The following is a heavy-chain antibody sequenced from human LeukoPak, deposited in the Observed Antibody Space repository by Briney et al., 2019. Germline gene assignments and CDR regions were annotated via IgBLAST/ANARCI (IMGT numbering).Heavy chain of an antibody. CDR2: IYTSGST. Sequence: SETLSLTCTVSGGSISSYYWSWIRQPAGKGLEWIGRIYTSGSTNYNPSLKSRVTMSVDTSKNQFSLKLSSVTAADTAVYYCARNGITIFEFDAFDIWGQGTMVTVSS. CDR1: GGSISSYY. CDR3: ARNGITIFEFDAFDI. D-gene: IGHD3-3*01. J-gene: IGHJ3*02. V-gene: IGHV4-4*07.